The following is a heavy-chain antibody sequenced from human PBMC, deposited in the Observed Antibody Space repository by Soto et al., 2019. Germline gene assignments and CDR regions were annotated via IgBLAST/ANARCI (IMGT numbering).Heavy chain of an antibody. CDR2: IYHSGST. V-gene: IGHV4-30-2*01. D-gene: IGHD6-19*01. CDR1: GGSISSCGYS. J-gene: IGHJ6*02. CDR3: ERDVRGWNRGSYYYCGMDV. Sequence: PSETLSLTCAVSGGSISSCGYSWGWIRQPPGKGLEWIGYIYHSGSTYYNPSLKSRVTISVDRSKNQFSLNLTSVTAADTAVYFCERDVRGWNRGSYYYCGMDVWGQGTTVTVSS.